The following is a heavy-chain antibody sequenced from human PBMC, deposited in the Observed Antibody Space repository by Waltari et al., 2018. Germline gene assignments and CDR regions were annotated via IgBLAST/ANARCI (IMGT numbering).Heavy chain of an antibody. Sequence: QVQLVESGGGVVPPGRSLRLSCAASGFTFSSYAMPWVRQAPGKGLQWVAVISYDGSNKYYADSVKGRFTISRDNSKNTLYLQMNSLRAEDTAVYYCARAQRGYSGYARDWLKRYFDYWGQGTLVTVSS. CDR1: GFTFSSYA. CDR3: ARAQRGYSGYARDWLKRYFDY. CDR2: ISYDGSNK. V-gene: IGHV3-30*16. J-gene: IGHJ4*02. D-gene: IGHD5-12*01.